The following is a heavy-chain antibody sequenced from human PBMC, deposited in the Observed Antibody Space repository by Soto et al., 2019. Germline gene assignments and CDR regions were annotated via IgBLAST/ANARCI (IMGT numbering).Heavy chain of an antibody. CDR2: IVVGSGNT. Sequence: VKVSCKASGFTFTSSAVQWVRQARGQRLEWIGWIVVGSGNTNYAQKFQERVTITRDMSTSTAYMELSSLRSEDTAVYYCAAVPHIAVVTATPYFDYWGQGTLVTVSS. CDR1: GFTFTSSA. V-gene: IGHV1-58*01. D-gene: IGHD2-21*02. J-gene: IGHJ4*02. CDR3: AAVPHIAVVTATPYFDY.